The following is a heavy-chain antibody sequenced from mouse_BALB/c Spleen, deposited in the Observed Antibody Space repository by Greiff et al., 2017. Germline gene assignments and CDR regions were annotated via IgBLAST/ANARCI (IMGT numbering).Heavy chain of an antibody. CDR2: IWTGGGT. CDR3: VRGGYDGFDY. J-gene: IGHJ2*01. V-gene: IGHV2-9-2*01. D-gene: IGHD2-2*01. Sequence: VHLVESGPGLVAPSQSLSITCTVSGFSLTSYDISWIRQPPGKGLEWLGVIWTGGGTNYNSAFMSRLSISKDNSKSQVFLKMNSLQTDDTAIYYCVRGGYDGFDYWGQGTTLTVSS. CDR1: GFSLTSYD.